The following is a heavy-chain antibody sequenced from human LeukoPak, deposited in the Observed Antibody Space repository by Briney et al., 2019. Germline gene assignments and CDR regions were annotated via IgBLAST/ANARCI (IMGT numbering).Heavy chain of an antibody. D-gene: IGHD3-22*01. V-gene: IGHV3-74*01. Sequence: GGSLRLSCAASGFTIGTYWMHWVRQVPGKGVVWISRINTDASSTSYADSVKGRFSISRDNGKSTLYLQMNSLRVEDTAVYYCARGPGSSGGAYVGDYWGHGTLVTVSS. J-gene: IGHJ4*01. CDR1: GFTIGTYW. CDR3: ARGPGSSGGAYVGDY. CDR2: INTDASST.